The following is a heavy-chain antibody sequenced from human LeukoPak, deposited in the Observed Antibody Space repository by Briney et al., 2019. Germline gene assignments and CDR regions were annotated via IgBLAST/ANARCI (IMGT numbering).Heavy chain of an antibody. CDR3: ARVGYCSSTSCFDPREAFDI. CDR1: GGTFSSYA. Sequence: ASVNVSCKASGGTFSSYAISWVRQAPGQGLEWMGGIIPIFGTANYAQKFQGRVTITADESTSTGYMELSSLRSEDTAVYYCARVGYCSSTSCFDPREAFDIWGQGTMVTVSS. J-gene: IGHJ3*02. D-gene: IGHD2-2*01. V-gene: IGHV1-69*01. CDR2: IIPIFGTA.